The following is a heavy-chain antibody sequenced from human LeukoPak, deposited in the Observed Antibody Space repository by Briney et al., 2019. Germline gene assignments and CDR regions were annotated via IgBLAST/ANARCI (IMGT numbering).Heavy chain of an antibody. CDR3: ARVRYRLAETYIDY. J-gene: IGHJ4*02. Sequence: ASVKVSCKASGYTFTDYYMHWVRQAPGQGLEWMGWINPNSGVTNYAQKFQGRVTMTRDTSINTAYMELSRLRSDDTAVYYCARVRYRLAETYIDYWGQGTLVTVSS. D-gene: IGHD3-16*01. V-gene: IGHV1-2*02. CDR2: INPNSGVT. CDR1: GYTFTDYY.